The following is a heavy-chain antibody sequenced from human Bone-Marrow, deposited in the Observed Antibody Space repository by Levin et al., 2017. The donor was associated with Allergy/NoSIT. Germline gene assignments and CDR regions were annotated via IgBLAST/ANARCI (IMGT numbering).Heavy chain of an antibody. CDR2: IRTKTYGGAP. V-gene: IGHV3-49*04. J-gene: IGHJ4*02. CDR1: GFTFGDYA. D-gene: IGHD1-26*01. Sequence: GESLKISCTTSGFTFGDYAMAWVRQAPGKGLEWVGFIRTKTYGGAPEYAASVEGRFTFSRDDFTSTAYLQMNSLKIEDTAVYYCTRERTDGASDYWGQGTLVTVSS. CDR3: TRERTDGASDY.